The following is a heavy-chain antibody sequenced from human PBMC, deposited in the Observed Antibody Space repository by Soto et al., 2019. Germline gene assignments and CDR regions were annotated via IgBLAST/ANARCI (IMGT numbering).Heavy chain of an antibody. D-gene: IGHD3-16*01. V-gene: IGHV3-33*01. CDR3: ARDGDVNTGFGKDY. Sequence: GSLRLSCAASGFTFSNYGMHWVRQAPGKGLEWVAFIWYDGGNKYYAESVKGRFTISRDNSKNTLYLQMNSLRAEDTAVYYCARDGDVNTGFGKDYWGQGALVTVSS. CDR2: IWYDGGNK. CDR1: GFTFSNYG. J-gene: IGHJ4*02.